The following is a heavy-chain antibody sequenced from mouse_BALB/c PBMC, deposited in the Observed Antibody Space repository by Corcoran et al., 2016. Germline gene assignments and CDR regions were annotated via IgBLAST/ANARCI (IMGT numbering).Heavy chain of an antibody. CDR3: ARNYRYDGYYYAMDY. J-gene: IGHJ4*01. CDR2: INPNNGGT. D-gene: IGHD2-14*01. V-gene: IGHV1-18*01. Sequence: EVQLQQSGPELMNPGASVKISCKTSGYTFTEYTMHRVKQSHGKSLEWSGGINPNNGGTSYNQKFKGKATLTVDKSSSTTYMELRSLTSEDSAVYYWARNYRYDGYYYAMDYWGQGTSVTVSS. CDR1: GYTFTEYT.